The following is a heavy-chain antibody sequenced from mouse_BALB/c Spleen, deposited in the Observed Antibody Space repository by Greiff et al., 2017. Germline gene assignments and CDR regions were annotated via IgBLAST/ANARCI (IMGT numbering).Heavy chain of an antibody. D-gene: IGHD2-3*01. CDR3: ARDDGYYIDY. CDR2: ISYDGSN. CDR1: GYSITSGYY. V-gene: IGHV3-6*02. J-gene: IGHJ2*01. Sequence: EVKLMESGPGLVKPSQSLSLTCSVTGYSITSGYYWNWIRQFPGNKLEWMGYISYDGSNNYNPSLKNRISITRDTSKNQFFLKLNSVTTEDTATYYCARDDGYYIDYWGQGTTLTVSS.